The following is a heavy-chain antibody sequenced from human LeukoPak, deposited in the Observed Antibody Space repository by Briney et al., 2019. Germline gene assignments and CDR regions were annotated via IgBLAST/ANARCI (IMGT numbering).Heavy chain of an antibody. CDR3: ARDLDYYATDY. D-gene: IGHD3/OR15-3a*01. CDR2: ISGSGGST. CDR1: GFTFSTFA. Sequence: GGSLRLSCAASGFTFSTFAMSWVRQAPGKGLEWVSAISGSGGSTYYADSVKGRFTISRDNSKNTLYLQMNNLRADDTAVYYCARDLDYYATDYWGQGTLATVSS. J-gene: IGHJ4*02. V-gene: IGHV3-23*01.